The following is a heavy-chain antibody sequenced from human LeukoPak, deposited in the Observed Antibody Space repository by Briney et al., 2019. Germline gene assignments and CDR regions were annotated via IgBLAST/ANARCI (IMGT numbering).Heavy chain of an antibody. V-gene: IGHV4-59*08. J-gene: IGHJ4*02. CDR2: IYYSGST. CDR1: GGSISSYY. CDR3: ARWVVPAAMPAYFDY. D-gene: IGHD2-2*01. Sequence: PSETLSLTCTVSGGSISSYYWSWIRQPPGKGLEWIGYIYYSGSTNYNPFLKSRVTISVDTSNNQFSLKLSSVTAADTAVYYCARWVVPAAMPAYFDYWGQGTWSPSLQ.